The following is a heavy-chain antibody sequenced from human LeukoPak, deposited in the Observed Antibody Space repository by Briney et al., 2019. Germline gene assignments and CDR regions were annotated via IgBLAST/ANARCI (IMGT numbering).Heavy chain of an antibody. V-gene: IGHV3-30-3*01. CDR1: GFTFSSYA. D-gene: IGHD6-13*01. CDR3: AREAAGVIAAEYFQH. CDR2: ISYDGSNK. Sequence: GGSLRLSCAASGFTFSSYAMHWVRQAPGKGLEWVAVISYDGSNKYYADSVKGRFTISRDYSKNTLYLQMNSLRVEDTAVYYCAREAAGVIAAEYFQHWGQGTLVTVSS. J-gene: IGHJ1*01.